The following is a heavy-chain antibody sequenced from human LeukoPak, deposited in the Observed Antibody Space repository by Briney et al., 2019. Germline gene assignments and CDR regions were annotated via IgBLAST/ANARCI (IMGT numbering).Heavy chain of an antibody. V-gene: IGHV3-30-3*01. D-gene: IGHD2-15*01. CDR3: ARDHPDLPLPHRGYCSGGSCSENYYGMDV. CDR1: GFTFSSYA. CDR2: ISYDGSNK. Sequence: GGSLRLSCAASGFTFSSYAMHWVRQAPGKGLEWMAVISYDGSNKYYADSVKGRFTISRDNSKNTLYLQMNSLRAEDTAVYYCARDHPDLPLPHRGYCSGGSCSENYYGMDVWGQGTTVTVSS. J-gene: IGHJ6*02.